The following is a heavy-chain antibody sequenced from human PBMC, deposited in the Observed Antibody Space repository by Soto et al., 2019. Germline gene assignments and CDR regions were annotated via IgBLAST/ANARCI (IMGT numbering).Heavy chain of an antibody. Sequence: QVQLVESGGGVVQPGRSLRLSCAASVFAFSSYGMHWVRQAPGRGLEWVAVISYDGSNIYYADSVKGRCTISRDNSKNTLFLQMNSLRAEDTAVYYCARPGRNFWSGRYYFDYWGQGTLVTVSS. D-gene: IGHD3-3*01. V-gene: IGHV3-30*03. CDR1: VFAFSSYG. J-gene: IGHJ4*02. CDR2: ISYDGSNI. CDR3: ARPGRNFWSGRYYFDY.